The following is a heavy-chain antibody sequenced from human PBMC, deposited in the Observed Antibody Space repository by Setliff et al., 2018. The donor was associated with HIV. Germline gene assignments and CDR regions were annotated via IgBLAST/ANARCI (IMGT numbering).Heavy chain of an antibody. D-gene: IGHD3-10*01. CDR1: GYTFTSYG. J-gene: IGHJ4*02. V-gene: IGHV1-69*13. CDR3: ATVFYYDSESFSLDY. CDR2: IIPLFGTS. Sequence: SVKVSCKASGYTFTSYGISWVRQAPGQGLEWVGGIIPLFGTSNYALKFQGRVTITANESTNTAHMELSSLRSVDTAMYYCATVFYYDSESFSLDYWGQGMLVT.